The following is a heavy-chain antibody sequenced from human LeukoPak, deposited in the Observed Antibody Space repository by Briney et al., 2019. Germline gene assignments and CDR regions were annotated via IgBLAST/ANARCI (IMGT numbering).Heavy chain of an antibody. CDR2: ISAYNGNT. Sequence: ASVKVSCKASGYTFTSYGISWVRQAPGQGLEWMGWISAYNGNTNYAQKLQARVTMTTDTSTSTAYMELRSLRSDDTAVYYCARVPGIFGVVIMRYYYMDVWGKGTTVTVSS. CDR1: GYTFTSYG. CDR3: ARVPGIFGVVIMRYYYMDV. D-gene: IGHD3-3*01. V-gene: IGHV1-18*01. J-gene: IGHJ6*03.